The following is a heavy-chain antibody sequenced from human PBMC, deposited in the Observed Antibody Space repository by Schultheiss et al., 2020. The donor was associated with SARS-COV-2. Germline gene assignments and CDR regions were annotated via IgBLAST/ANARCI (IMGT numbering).Heavy chain of an antibody. D-gene: IGHD6-13*01. CDR1: GGSISSYY. CDR3: ARDRGSSFGY. J-gene: IGHJ4*02. CDR2: IYYSGST. V-gene: IGHV4-59*12. Sequence: SETLSLTCTVSGGSISSYYWSWIRQPPGKGLEWIGYIYYSGSTNYNPSLKSRVTISVDTSKNQFSLKLSSVTAADTAVYYCARDRGSSFGYWGQGTLVTVSS.